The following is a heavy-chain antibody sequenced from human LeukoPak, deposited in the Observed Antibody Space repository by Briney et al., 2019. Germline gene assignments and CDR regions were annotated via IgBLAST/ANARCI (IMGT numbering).Heavy chain of an antibody. J-gene: IGHJ4*02. CDR3: ARPSSGWSGFDY. CDR2: IYYSGST. CDR1: GGSISSYY. D-gene: IGHD6-19*01. V-gene: IGHV4-59*08. Sequence: SETLSLTCTVSGGSISSYYWSWIRQPPGKGLEWIGYIYYSGSTNYNPSLKSRVTISVDTSKNQFSLKLSSVTAADTAVYYCARPSSGWSGFDYWGQGTLVTVSS.